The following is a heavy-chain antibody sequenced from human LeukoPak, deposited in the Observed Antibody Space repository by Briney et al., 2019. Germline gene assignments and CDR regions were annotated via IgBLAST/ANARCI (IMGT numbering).Heavy chain of an antibody. V-gene: IGHV4-61*02. Sequence: SETLSLTCSVSGGSTSSGTFYWSWIRQPAGKGLEWIGRIYPSGSTNYNPSLKSRVTISVDTSKNQFSLKLSSVTAADTAVYYCARDVLAARPSYYYYYGLGVWGQGTTVTVSS. J-gene: IGHJ6*02. CDR3: ARDVLAARPSYYYYYGLGV. CDR2: IYPSGST. D-gene: IGHD6-6*01. CDR1: GGSTSSGTFY.